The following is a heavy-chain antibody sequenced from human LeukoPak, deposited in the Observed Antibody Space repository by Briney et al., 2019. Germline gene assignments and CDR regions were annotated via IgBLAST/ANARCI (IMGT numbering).Heavy chain of an antibody. V-gene: IGHV1-69*06. CDR3: ARGDTLYGSSAHAGY. Sequence: SVKVSCKASGGTFSSYAISWVRQAPGQGLEWMGGIIPIFGTPNYAQNFQGRVTITADTSTNTAYMELSSLRSGDTAVYYCARGDTLYGSSAHAGYWGQGTLVTVSS. J-gene: IGHJ4*02. D-gene: IGHD6-13*01. CDR1: GGTFSSYA. CDR2: IIPIFGTP.